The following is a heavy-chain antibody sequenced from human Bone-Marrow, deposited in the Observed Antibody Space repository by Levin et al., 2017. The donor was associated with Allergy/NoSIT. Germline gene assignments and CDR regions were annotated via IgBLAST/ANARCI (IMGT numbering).Heavy chain of an antibody. CDR1: GYTFSSYD. CDR2: MNPNSGNT. J-gene: IGHJ4*01. V-gene: IGHV1-8*01. CDR3: ARAIRYQLHMEY. D-gene: IGHD2-2*01. Sequence: ASVKVSCKTSGYTFSSYDIAWVRQAAGQGLEWMGWMNPNSGNTGFAQKFRGRVSTTSDSSITTAYMELTSLEYEDTAVYYCARAIRYQLHMEYWGHGTLVTVSS.